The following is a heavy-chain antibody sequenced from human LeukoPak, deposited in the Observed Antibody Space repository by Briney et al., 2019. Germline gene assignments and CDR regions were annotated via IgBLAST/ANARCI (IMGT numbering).Heavy chain of an antibody. CDR2: IKQDGSEK. V-gene: IGHV3-7*01. CDR1: GFTPSSYW. CDR3: ARDQGFHCSSTSCYTTPVQAFDI. D-gene: IGHD2-2*02. J-gene: IGHJ3*02. Sequence: GGSLRLSCAASGFTPSSYWMSWVRQAPGKGLEWVANIKQDGSEKYYVDSVKGRFTISRDDAKNSLYLQMNSLRAEDTAVYYCARDQGFHCSSTSCYTTPVQAFDIWGQGTMVTVSS.